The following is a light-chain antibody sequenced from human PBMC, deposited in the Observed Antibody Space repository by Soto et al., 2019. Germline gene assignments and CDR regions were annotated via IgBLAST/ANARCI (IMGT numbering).Light chain of an antibody. CDR2: DAS. Sequence: ALQLTQSPSSLSASVGDRVTITCRASQGISGALAWYQQKPGKAPKLLIYDASSLESGVPSRFSGSGPGTDFTLTISSLQPEDFATYYCQQFNSYPHTFGQGTKLEIK. V-gene: IGKV1-13*02. J-gene: IGKJ2*01. CDR3: QQFNSYPHT. CDR1: QGISGA.